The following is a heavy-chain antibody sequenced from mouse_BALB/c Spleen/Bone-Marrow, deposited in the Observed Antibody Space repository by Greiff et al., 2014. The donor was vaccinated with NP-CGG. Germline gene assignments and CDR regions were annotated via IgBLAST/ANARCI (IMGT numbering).Heavy chain of an antibody. J-gene: IGHJ1*01. V-gene: IGHV1S130*01. CDR2: IHPNSGNT. Sequence: LEESGSVLVRPGASVKLSCKASGYTFTSSWMHWAKQRPGQGLEWIGDIHPNSGNTNYNEKFRGKATLTVDTSSNTAYVDLSSLTSEGSAVYYCARSYRFWYFDVWGAGTTVTVSS. CDR3: ARSYRFWYFDV. CDR1: GYTFTSSW. D-gene: IGHD2-14*01.